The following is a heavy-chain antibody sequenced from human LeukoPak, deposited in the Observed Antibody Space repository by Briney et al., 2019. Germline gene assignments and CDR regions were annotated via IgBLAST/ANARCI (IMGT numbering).Heavy chain of an antibody. CDR2: INPNSGGT. Sequence: ASVKVSCKASGYTFTGYYMHWVRQAPGQGLEWMGWINPNSGGTNYAQKFQGRVTMTRDTSISTAYMELSRLRSDDTAVYYCARDRVGYSSSWYPGQDAFDIWGQGTMVTVSS. V-gene: IGHV1-2*02. CDR1: GYTFTGYY. D-gene: IGHD6-13*01. J-gene: IGHJ3*02. CDR3: ARDRVGYSSSWYPGQDAFDI.